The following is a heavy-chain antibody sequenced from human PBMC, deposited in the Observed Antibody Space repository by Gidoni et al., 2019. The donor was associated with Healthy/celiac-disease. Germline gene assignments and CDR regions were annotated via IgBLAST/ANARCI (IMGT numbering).Heavy chain of an antibody. CDR1: GGSISSYY. Sequence: TWTAYGGSISSYYWSWIRQPPGKGLEWIGYIYYSGSTNYNPSLKSRVTISVDTSKITVSQTRGSATAADTGVYTCAEVQQRDGFDILGQGSRVTDTS. V-gene: IGHV4-59*01. CDR3: AEVQQRDGFDI. J-gene: IGHJ3*02. CDR2: IYYSGST. D-gene: IGHD6-13*01.